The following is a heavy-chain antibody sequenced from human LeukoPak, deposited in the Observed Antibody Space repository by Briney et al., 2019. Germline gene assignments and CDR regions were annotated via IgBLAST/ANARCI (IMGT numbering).Heavy chain of an antibody. CDR3: TQQSLRYYYYYYMDF. CDR2: IIPIFGTA. V-gene: IGHV1-69*01. J-gene: IGHJ6*03. Sequence: ASVKVSCKASGGTFSSYAISWVRQAPGQGLEWMGGIIPIFGTANYAQKFQGRVTITADESTSTAYMELSSLRSEDTAVYYCTQQSLRYYYYYYMDFWGQGTLVTVSS. D-gene: IGHD6-13*01. CDR1: GGTFSSYA.